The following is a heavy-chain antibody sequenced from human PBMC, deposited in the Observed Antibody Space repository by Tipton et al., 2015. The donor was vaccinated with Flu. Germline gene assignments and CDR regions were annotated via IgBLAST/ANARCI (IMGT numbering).Heavy chain of an antibody. J-gene: IGHJ4*02. V-gene: IGHV4-59*08. Sequence: TLSLTCTVSGGSISSHYWSWIRQPPGKGLEWIGYFYVRGSTNYNPSLKSRVTISVDMSKNQFSLKLTSVSAADTAVYYRASLMAMSRRDYWGPGILVAVSS. CDR3: ASLMAMSRRDY. D-gene: IGHD5-24*01. CDR1: GGSISSHY. CDR2: FYVRGST.